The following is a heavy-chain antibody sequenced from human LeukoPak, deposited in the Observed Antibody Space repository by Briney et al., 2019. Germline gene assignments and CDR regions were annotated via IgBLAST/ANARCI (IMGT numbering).Heavy chain of an antibody. CDR2: INPSGGST. J-gene: IGHJ4*02. CDR3: ARGGWELLHGPLNYFDY. CDR1: GYTFTSYH. V-gene: IGHV1-46*03. D-gene: IGHD1-26*01. Sequence: ASVKVSCKASGYTFTSYHMHWVRQAPGQGLEWMGIINPSGGSTSYAQKFQGRVTMTRDTSTSTVYMELSSLRSEDTAVYYCARGGWELLHGPLNYFDYWGQGTLVTVSS.